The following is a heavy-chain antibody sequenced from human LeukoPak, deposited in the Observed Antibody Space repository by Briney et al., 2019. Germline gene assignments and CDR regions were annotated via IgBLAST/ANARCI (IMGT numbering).Heavy chain of an antibody. CDR1: GYTFTSYG. Sequence: GASVKVSCKASGYTFTSYGISWVRQAPGQGLEWMGGIIPIFGTANYAQKFQGRVTITADKSTSTAYMELSSLRSEDTAVYYCARGRGRYSSGWYPYYYYGMDVWGKGTTVTVSS. V-gene: IGHV1-69*06. J-gene: IGHJ6*04. D-gene: IGHD6-19*01. CDR3: ARGRGRYSSGWYPYYYYGMDV. CDR2: IIPIFGTA.